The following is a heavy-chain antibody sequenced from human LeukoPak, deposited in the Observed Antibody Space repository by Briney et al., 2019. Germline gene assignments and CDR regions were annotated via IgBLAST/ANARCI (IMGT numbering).Heavy chain of an antibody. CDR2: ISAYNGNT. D-gene: IGHD3-3*01. Sequence: ASVKVSCKSSGYTFTIYGISWVRQAPGQGLGWMGWISAYNGNTNYAQKLQGRVTMTTDTSTSTAYMELRSLRSDDTAVYYCARDHKPPYYDFWSGYYMRFDYWGQGTLVTVSS. J-gene: IGHJ4*02. CDR1: GYTFTIYG. CDR3: ARDHKPPYYDFWSGYYMRFDY. V-gene: IGHV1-18*01.